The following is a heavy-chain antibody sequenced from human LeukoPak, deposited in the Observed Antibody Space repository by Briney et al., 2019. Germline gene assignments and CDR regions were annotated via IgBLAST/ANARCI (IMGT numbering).Heavy chain of an antibody. CDR1: GFTLSMYS. J-gene: IGHJ4*02. Sequence: GGPLRLSCAASGFTLSMYSMHWVRQAPGKGLEYVSAISGNGGDTYYADSVKGRFTISRDNSKNTLYLQMGSLSAEDMGVYYCARVVGEGNFDYWGQGTLVTVSS. CDR3: ARVVGEGNFDY. V-gene: IGHV3-64*02. D-gene: IGHD1-26*01. CDR2: ISGNGGDT.